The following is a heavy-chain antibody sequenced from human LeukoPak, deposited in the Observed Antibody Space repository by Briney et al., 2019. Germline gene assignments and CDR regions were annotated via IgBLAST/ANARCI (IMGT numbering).Heavy chain of an antibody. V-gene: IGHV5-51*01. D-gene: IGHD1-26*01. Sequence: GAALKISFQGSEYRFASYWIAWLRRMPGKGLEGMGIIYPSDSDTRYSPSFQGQVTISADKSIKPAYLQWSSLKASDTAMYYCARPLQGIVGATGFAYWGQGTLVTVSS. CDR3: ARPLQGIVGATGFAY. CDR1: EYRFASYW. CDR2: IYPSDSDT. J-gene: IGHJ4*02.